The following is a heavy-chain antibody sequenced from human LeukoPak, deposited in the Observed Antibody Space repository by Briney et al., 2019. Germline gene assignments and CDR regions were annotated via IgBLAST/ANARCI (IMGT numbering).Heavy chain of an antibody. V-gene: IGHV3-66*04. CDR3: ARHSNWNHFDY. Sequence: GGSLRLSCSASGFTVSSNYLNWVRQAPGKGLEWVSVISSGGDTYYADSVKGRFTISRDNSKNTLYLRMNSLRADDTAVYYCARHSNWNHFDYWGQGTLVTVSS. CDR1: GFTVSSNY. CDR2: ISSGGDT. J-gene: IGHJ4*02. D-gene: IGHD1-20*01.